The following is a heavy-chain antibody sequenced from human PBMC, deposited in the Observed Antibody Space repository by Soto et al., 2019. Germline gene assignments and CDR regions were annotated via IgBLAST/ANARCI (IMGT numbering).Heavy chain of an antibody. D-gene: IGHD3-10*01. Sequence: SGGCLRLSCAASGFTFSSYAMGWVRQAPGKGLEWVSAISASGGSTYYADSVKGRFTISRDNAKNSLYLQMNSLRAEDTALYYCAKDASMIRAHFDSWGQGTLVTVSS. V-gene: IGHV3-23*01. CDR1: GFTFSSYA. J-gene: IGHJ4*02. CDR2: ISASGGST. CDR3: AKDASMIRAHFDS.